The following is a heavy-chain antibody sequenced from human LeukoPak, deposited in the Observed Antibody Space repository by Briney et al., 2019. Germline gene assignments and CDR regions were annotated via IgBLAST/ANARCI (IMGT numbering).Heavy chain of an antibody. V-gene: IGHV4-4*07. CDR3: ARTTMVRGTYYMDV. Sequence: KASETLSLTCTVSGGSISSHYWSWVRQPAGKGLEWIGHIYTFGITNYNPSLKSRVTISVDTSKNQFSLKLSSVTAADTAVYYCARTTMVRGTYYMDVWGKGTTVTISS. CDR2: IYTFGIT. D-gene: IGHD3-10*01. J-gene: IGHJ6*03. CDR1: GGSISSHY.